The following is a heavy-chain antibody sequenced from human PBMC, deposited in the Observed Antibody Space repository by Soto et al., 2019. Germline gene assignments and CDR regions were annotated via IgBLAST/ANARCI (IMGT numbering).Heavy chain of an antibody. CDR2: INAGSGNT. V-gene: IGHV1-3*01. CDR3: ARERVVPNGPYFDY. Sequence: ASVKVSCKASGYTFTSYAMHWVRQAPGQRLEWMGWINAGSGNTKYSQKFQGRVTITRDTSASTAYMELSSLRSEDTAVYYCARERVVPNGPYFDYWGQGTLVTVSS. J-gene: IGHJ4*02. CDR1: GYTFTSYA. D-gene: IGHD2-15*01.